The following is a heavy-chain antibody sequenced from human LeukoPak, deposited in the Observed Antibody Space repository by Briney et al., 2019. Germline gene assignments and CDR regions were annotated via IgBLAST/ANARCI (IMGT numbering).Heavy chain of an antibody. J-gene: IGHJ4*02. Sequence: SETLSLTCAVYGGSFSGYYRSWIRQPPGKGLEWIGEINHSGSTNYNPSLKSRVTISVDTSKNQFSLKLSSVTAADTAVYYCARVGVSGSYPFDYWGQGTLVTVSS. V-gene: IGHV4-34*01. CDR3: ARVGVSGSYPFDY. CDR1: GGSFSGYY. CDR2: INHSGST. D-gene: IGHD1-26*01.